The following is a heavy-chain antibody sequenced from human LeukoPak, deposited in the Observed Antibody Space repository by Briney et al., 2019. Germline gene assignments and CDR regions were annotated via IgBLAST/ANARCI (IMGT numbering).Heavy chain of an antibody. CDR1: DGSISGYY. J-gene: IGHJ5*02. CDR3: ARAGGGRPFDP. V-gene: IGHV4-59*01. Sequence: PSETLSLTCTVSDGSISGYYWSWIRQPPGKGLEYIGTIYYSGSPNYNPSIKSRVTISVDTSKNQFSLRLSSVTAADTAIYYCARAGGGRPFDPWGQGTLVTVSS. CDR2: IYYSGSP. D-gene: IGHD6-6*01.